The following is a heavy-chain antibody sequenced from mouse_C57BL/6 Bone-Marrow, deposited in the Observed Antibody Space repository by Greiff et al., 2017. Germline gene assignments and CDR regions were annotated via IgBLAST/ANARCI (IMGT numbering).Heavy chain of an antibody. V-gene: IGHV1-64*01. D-gene: IGHD2-3*01. CDR3: ARSSGRWLLRDWFAY. CDR2: IHPNSGST. CDR1: GYTFTSYW. Sequence: QVHVKQPGAELVKPGASVKLSCKASGYTFTSYWMHWVKQRPGQGLEWIGMIHPNSGSTNYNEKFKSKATLTVDKSSSTAYMQLSSLTSEDSAVYYCARSSGRWLLRDWFAYWGQGTLVTVSA. J-gene: IGHJ3*01.